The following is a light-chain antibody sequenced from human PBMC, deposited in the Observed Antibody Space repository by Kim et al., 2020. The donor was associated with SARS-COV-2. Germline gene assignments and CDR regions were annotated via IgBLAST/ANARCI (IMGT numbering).Light chain of an antibody. CDR1: QSVSSSY. CDR2: GAS. Sequence: SPGDRATPSCRASQSVSSSYSASYQHKPGQAPRLLIYGASSRATGIPDRFSGSGSGTDFTLTLSRLGPEDFAVYYCQQYGSSPWTFGQGTKVEIK. J-gene: IGKJ1*01. V-gene: IGKV3-20*01. CDR3: QQYGSSPWT.